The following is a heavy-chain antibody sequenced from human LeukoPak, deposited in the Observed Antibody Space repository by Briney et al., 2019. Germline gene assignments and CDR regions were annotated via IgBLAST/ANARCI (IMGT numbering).Heavy chain of an antibody. CDR2: IIPIFGTA. J-gene: IGHJ4*02. CDR3: ARGLYDFWSGYLENYFDY. V-gene: IGHV1-69*13. CDR1: GGTFISYA. D-gene: IGHD3-3*01. Sequence: SVKVSCKASGGTFISYAISWVRQAPGQGLEWMGGIIPIFGTANYAQKFRGRVTITADESTSTAYMELSSLRSEDTAVYYCARGLYDFWSGYLENYFDYWGQGTLVTVSS.